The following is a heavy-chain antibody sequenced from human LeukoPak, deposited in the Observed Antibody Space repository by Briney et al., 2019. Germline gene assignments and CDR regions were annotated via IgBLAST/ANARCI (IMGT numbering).Heavy chain of an antibody. V-gene: IGHV3-30*01. CDR3: ARDVDIVATSSCWFDP. Sequence: GRSLRLSCAASGFTFSSYAMHWVRQAPGKGLEWVAVISYDGSNKYYADSVKGRFTISRDNSKNTLYLQMNSLRAEDTAVYYCARDVDIVATSSCWFDPWGQGTLVTVSS. CDR1: GFTFSSYA. J-gene: IGHJ5*02. CDR2: ISYDGSNK. D-gene: IGHD5-12*01.